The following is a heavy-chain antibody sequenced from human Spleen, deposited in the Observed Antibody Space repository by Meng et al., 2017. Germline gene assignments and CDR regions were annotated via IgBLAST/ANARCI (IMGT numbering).Heavy chain of an antibody. D-gene: IGHD3-22*01. CDR1: GFTFGDYA. V-gene: IGHV3-49*03. CDR3: TRDHDYYDSSGYYYGLY. J-gene: IGHJ4*02. CDR2: IRSKAYGGTT. Sequence: GESLKISCTASGFTFGDYAMSWFRQAPGQGLEWVGFIRSKAYGGTTEYAASVKGRFTISRDDSKSIAYLQMNSLKTEDTAVYYCTRDHDYYDSSGYYYGLYWGQGPLVTVSS.